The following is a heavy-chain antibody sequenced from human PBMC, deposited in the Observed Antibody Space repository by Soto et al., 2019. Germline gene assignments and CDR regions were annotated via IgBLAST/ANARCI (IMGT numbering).Heavy chain of an antibody. Sequence: QVQLQQWGAGLLKPSETLSLTCAVYGGSFSGYYWSWIRQPPGKGLEWIGEINHSGSTNYNPSLKSRVTISVDTSKNQFSLKLSSVTAADTAVYYCARGRGGNSGTPFDYWGQGTLVTVSS. CDR1: GGSFSGYY. V-gene: IGHV4-34*01. CDR2: INHSGST. CDR3: ARGRGGNSGTPFDY. J-gene: IGHJ4*02. D-gene: IGHD2-21*02.